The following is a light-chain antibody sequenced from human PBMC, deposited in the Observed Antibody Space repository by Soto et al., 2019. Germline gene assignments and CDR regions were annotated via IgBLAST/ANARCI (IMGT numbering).Light chain of an antibody. J-gene: IGKJ2*01. CDR3: QQYNSWPPYT. CDR1: QTVYTN. V-gene: IGKV3-15*01. Sequence: ETVMTQSPATLSVSPGETATLSCRASQTVYTNLAWYQQKPGQAPRLVLYGASTRATGVPARFSGSGSGTEFTLTISSLQSEDFAVYDCQQYNSWPPYTFGQGTKVEIK. CDR2: GAS.